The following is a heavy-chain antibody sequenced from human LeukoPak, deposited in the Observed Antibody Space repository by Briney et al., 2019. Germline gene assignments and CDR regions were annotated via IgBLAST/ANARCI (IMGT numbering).Heavy chain of an antibody. CDR2: IYPGDSDT. Sequence: GESLKISCKSSGYSFTSYWISWVRQMPGKGLEWMGIIYPGDSDTRYSPSFQGQVSISADKSIGTAYLQWSSLKASDTAMYYCARLNSGDYADYWGQGTLVTVSS. V-gene: IGHV5-51*01. D-gene: IGHD4-17*01. CDR3: ARLNSGDYADY. J-gene: IGHJ4*02. CDR1: GYSFTSYW.